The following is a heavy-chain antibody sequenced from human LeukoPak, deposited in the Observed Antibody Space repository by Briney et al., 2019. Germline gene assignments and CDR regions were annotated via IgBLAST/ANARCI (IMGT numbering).Heavy chain of an antibody. J-gene: IGHJ3*01. V-gene: IGHV3-53*01. CDR1: GFTVSRND. CDR2: LSNTGTT. Sequence: GGSLRLSCAASGFTVSRNDLSWVRQAPGKGLEWVSLLSNTGTTYYADSVKGRFTISRDNSKNTLYLQMDSLRVEDTAIYYCTKSTPPHPYWGQGTMVTVSS. CDR3: TKSTPPHPY.